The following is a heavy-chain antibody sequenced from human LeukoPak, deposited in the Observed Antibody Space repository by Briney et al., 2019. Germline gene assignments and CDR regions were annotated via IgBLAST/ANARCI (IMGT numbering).Heavy chain of an antibody. CDR3: ARDQDYYYDSSCYSSFDY. V-gene: IGHV1-18*01. Sequence: ASVKVSCKASGYTFTSYGISWVRQAPGQGLEWMGWISAYNGNTNYAQKLQGRVTMTTDTSTSTAYMELRSLRSDDTAVYYCARDQDYYYDSSCYSSFDYWGQGTLVTVSS. CDR1: GYTFTSYG. CDR2: ISAYNGNT. J-gene: IGHJ4*02. D-gene: IGHD3-22*01.